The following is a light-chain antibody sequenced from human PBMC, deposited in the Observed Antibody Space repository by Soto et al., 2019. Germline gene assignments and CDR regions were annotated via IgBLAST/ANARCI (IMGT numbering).Light chain of an antibody. V-gene: IGKV3-20*01. J-gene: IGKJ1*01. CDR1: QSVSNNY. CDR3: QQYAAPPRK. CDR2: GAS. Sequence: EIVLTQSPGTLSLSPRERATLSCRASQSVSNNYLAWYQHRPGQAPRLLIYGASTRAPGIPDRFSGSGSGTDFTLTISRLEPEDFAVYYCQQYAAPPRKFGQGTQVEV.